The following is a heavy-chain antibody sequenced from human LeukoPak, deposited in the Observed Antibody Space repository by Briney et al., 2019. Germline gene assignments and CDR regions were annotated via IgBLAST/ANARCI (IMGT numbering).Heavy chain of an antibody. CDR3: ARYRGYSYGFPDY. J-gene: IGHJ4*02. Sequence: SVKVSCKASGYTFTSYDISWVRQAPGQGLEWMGGIIPIFGTANYAQKFQGRVTITTDESTSTAYMELRSLRSDDTAVYYCARYRGYSYGFPDYWGQGTLVTVPS. D-gene: IGHD5-18*01. CDR2: IIPIFGTA. V-gene: IGHV1-69*05. CDR1: GYTFTSYD.